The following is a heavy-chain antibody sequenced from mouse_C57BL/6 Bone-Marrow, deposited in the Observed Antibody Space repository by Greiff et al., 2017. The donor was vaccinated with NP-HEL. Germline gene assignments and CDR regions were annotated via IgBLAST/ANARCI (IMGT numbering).Heavy chain of an antibody. D-gene: IGHD2-2*01. J-gene: IGHJ4*01. Sequence: EVQGVESGGGLVQPGGSLSLSCAASGFTFTDYYMSWVRQPPGKALEWLGFIRNKANGYTTEYSASVKGRFTISRDNSQSILYLQMNALRAEDSATYYCARYSNYGYLYYYAMDYWGQGTSVTVSS. CDR1: GFTFTDYY. V-gene: IGHV7-3*01. CDR2: IRNKANGYTT. CDR3: ARYSNYGYLYYYAMDY.